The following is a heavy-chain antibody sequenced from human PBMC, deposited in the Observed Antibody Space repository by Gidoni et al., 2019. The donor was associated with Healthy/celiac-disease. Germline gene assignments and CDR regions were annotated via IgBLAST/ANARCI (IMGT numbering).Heavy chain of an antibody. D-gene: IGHD4-4*01. CDR1: GGSISSGGYS. CDR3: ARVGYSNYVLDY. Sequence: QLQLQESGSGLVKPSQTLSLTCAVSGGSISSGGYSWSWIRKPPGKGMEWIGYIYHSGSTYYNPSLKSRVTISVDRSKNQFSLKLSSVTAADTAVYYCARVGYSNYVLDYWGQGTLVTVSS. J-gene: IGHJ4*02. CDR2: IYHSGST. V-gene: IGHV4-30-2*01.